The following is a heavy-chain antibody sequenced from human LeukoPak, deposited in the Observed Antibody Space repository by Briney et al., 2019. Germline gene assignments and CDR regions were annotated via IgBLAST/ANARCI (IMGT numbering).Heavy chain of an antibody. CDR2: IYPGDSDT. CDR3: ARRLLGRENWFDP. CDR1: GYIFTSYW. D-gene: IGHD5-18*01. V-gene: IGHV5-51*01. J-gene: IGHJ5*02. Sequence: GESLKISCKGSGYIFTSYWIGWVRQLPGKGLGWRGIIYPGDSDTRYSTSFQGQVTISADKSISTAYLQWSSLKASDSAMYYCARRLLGRENWFDPWGQGTLVTVSS.